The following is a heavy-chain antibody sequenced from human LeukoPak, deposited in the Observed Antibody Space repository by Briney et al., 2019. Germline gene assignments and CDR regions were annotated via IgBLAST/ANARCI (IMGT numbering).Heavy chain of an antibody. CDR2: ISSSGSTI. J-gene: IGHJ4*02. V-gene: IGHV3-48*03. CDR1: GFTFSSYE. Sequence: GGSLRLSCAASGFTFSSYEMNWVRQAPGKGLEWVSYISSSGSTIYYADSVKGRFTISRDNAKNSLYLQMNSLRAEDTAVYYCARSPLWFGEFPFDYWGQGTLVTVSS. D-gene: IGHD3-10*01. CDR3: ARSPLWFGEFPFDY.